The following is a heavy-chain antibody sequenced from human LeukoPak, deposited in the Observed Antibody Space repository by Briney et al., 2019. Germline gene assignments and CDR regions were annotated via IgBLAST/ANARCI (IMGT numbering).Heavy chain of an antibody. CDR2: INHSGST. V-gene: IGHV4-34*01. CDR3: ARAQDGYNYY. J-gene: IGHJ4*02. Sequence: SETLSLTCAVYGGSFSGYYWSWIRQPPGRGLEWIGEINHSGSTNYNPSLKSRVTISVDTSKNQFSLKLSSVTAADTAVYYCARAQDGYNYYWGQGTLVTVSS. CDR1: GGSFSGYY. D-gene: IGHD5-24*01.